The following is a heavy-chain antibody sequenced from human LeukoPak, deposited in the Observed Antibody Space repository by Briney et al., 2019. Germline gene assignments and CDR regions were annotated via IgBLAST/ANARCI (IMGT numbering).Heavy chain of an antibody. CDR1: GFTFSDYY. Sequence: PGGSLRLSCAASGFTFSDYYMSWVRQAPGKGLEWVSVIYSGGSTYYADSVKGRFTISRDNSKNTLYLQMNSLRAEDTAVYYCAREYSSGWYDWFDPWGQGTLATVSS. J-gene: IGHJ5*02. V-gene: IGHV3-66*01. D-gene: IGHD6-19*01. CDR3: AREYSSGWYDWFDP. CDR2: IYSGGST.